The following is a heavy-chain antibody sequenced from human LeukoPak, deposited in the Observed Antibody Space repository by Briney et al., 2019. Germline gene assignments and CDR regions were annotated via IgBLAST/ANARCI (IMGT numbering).Heavy chain of an antibody. Sequence: GGSLRLSCAASGFTLNTNYMNWVRQVPGKGPEWVSVIYAGGNTYYADSVKERFTISRDNSRNTLYLQMNSLRGDDTAVYYCAREVYSSTWFDLWGQGTLVTVSS. V-gene: IGHV3-66*01. D-gene: IGHD6-13*01. CDR3: AREVYSSTWFDL. J-gene: IGHJ4*02. CDR2: IYAGGNT. CDR1: GFTLNTNY.